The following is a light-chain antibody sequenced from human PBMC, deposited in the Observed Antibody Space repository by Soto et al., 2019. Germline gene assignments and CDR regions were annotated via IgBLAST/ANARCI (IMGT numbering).Light chain of an antibody. Sequence: EFVLTQSPGTLSLSPGERATLSCRASQTVRNNYLAWYQQKPGQAPRLLIYDASSRATGIPDRFSGGGSGTDFTLTISRLEPEDFAVYYCQQFSSSPLTFGGGTKVESK. CDR2: DAS. V-gene: IGKV3-20*01. CDR3: QQFSSSPLT. CDR1: QTVRNNY. J-gene: IGKJ4*01.